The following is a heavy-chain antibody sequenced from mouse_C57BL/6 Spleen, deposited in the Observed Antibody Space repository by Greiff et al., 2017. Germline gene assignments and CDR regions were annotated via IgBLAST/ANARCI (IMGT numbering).Heavy chain of an antibody. CDR2: IYPGDGDT. J-gene: IGHJ1*03. D-gene: IGHD2-4*01. CDR3: ARPYDSYWYYDV. Sequence: VQLQQPGPELVKPGASVKISCKASGYAFSSSWMNWVKQRPGKGLEWIGRIYPGDGDTHYHGKFKGKATLTADKSSSTAYMQLSSLTSEDSAVYFCARPYDSYWYYDVGGTGTTVTVSS. V-gene: IGHV1-82*01. CDR1: GYAFSSSW.